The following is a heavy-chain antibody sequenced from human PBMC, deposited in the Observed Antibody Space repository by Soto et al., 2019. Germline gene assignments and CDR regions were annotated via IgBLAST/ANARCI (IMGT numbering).Heavy chain of an antibody. V-gene: IGHV3-49*03. D-gene: IGHD2-2*01. CDR1: GFTFGDYA. Sequence: PGGSLRLSCTASGFTFGDYAMSWFRQAPGKGLEWVGFIRSKAYGGTTEYAASVKGRFTISRDDSKSIAYLQMNSLKTEDTAVYYCTRFLLPPYCISTSCYGYYYGMDVWGQGTTVTVS. J-gene: IGHJ6*02. CDR3: TRFLLPPYCISTSCYGYYYGMDV. CDR2: IRSKAYGGTT.